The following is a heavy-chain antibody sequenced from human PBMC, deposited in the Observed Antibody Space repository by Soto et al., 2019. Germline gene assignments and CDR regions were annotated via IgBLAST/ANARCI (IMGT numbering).Heavy chain of an antibody. CDR1: GGSISSYY. Sequence: SETLSLTCTVSGGSISSYYWSWIRQPPGKGLEWIGYIFYTGSTNYNPSLKSRVTISVDTSKNQFSLKLSSVTAADTAVYYCARTDPYGDYDIYWGQGTLVTVSS. J-gene: IGHJ4*02. CDR3: ARTDPYGDYDIY. V-gene: IGHV4-59*01. D-gene: IGHD4-17*01. CDR2: IFYTGST.